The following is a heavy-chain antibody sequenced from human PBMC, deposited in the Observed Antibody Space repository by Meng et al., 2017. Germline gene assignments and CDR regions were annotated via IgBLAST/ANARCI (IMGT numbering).Heavy chain of an antibody. D-gene: IGHD2-2*02. J-gene: IGHJ4*02. V-gene: IGHV4-34*01. CDR2: INHSGST. CDR1: GGSFSGYY. CDR3: ARGVQCSTSCYIDY. Sequence: HAQLQQWGAGLLKPSETLSLTCAVYGGSFSGYYWSWIRQPPGKGLEWIGEINHSGSTNYNPSLKSRVTISVDTSKNQFSLKLSSVTAADTAVYYCARGVQCSTSCYIDYWGQGTLVTVSS.